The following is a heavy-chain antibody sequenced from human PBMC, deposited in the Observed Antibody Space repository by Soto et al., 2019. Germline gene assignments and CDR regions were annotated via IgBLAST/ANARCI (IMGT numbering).Heavy chain of an antibody. CDR2: ISGRDSFT. J-gene: IGHJ4*02. CDR3: VKHTLRIGVNGNLDY. CDR1: GFTFRNYA. D-gene: IGHD3-3*01. Sequence: EVQLLESGGDLVQPGGSLRLSCAASGFTFRNYALSWVRQTPGKGLEWVSTISGRDSFTYSADSVKGRFTISRDNSQNTLFLQMNSLRADDTAIYYCVKHTLRIGVNGNLDYWGRGTLVTVSS. V-gene: IGHV3-23*01.